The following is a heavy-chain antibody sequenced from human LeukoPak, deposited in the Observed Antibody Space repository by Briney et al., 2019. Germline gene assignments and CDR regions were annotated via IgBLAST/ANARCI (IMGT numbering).Heavy chain of an antibody. CDR2: IDWDDDR. Sequence: ESGPTLVNPTQTLTPTCTFSGFSLSTSGRCVSWIRQPPGKALEWLSRIDWDDDRYHRVSLKTRLTISKDTSKNQVVLTMTNMDPVDTATYYCARHFYDSGGYYYFFDNWGQGTLVTVSS. CDR3: ARHFYDSGGYYYFFDN. J-gene: IGHJ4*02. V-gene: IGHV2-70*11. CDR1: GFSLSTSGRC. D-gene: IGHD3-22*01.